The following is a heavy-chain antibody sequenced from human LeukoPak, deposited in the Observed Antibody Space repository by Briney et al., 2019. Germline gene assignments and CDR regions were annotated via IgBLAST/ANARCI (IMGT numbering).Heavy chain of an antibody. CDR3: ARGALRWSSAFDI. Sequence: ISWVRQAPGQGLEXMGGIIPIFGTANYAQKYQGRVTITADESTSTAYMELSSLRSEDTAVYYCARGALRWSSAFDIWGQGTMVTVSS. D-gene: IGHD4-23*01. V-gene: IGHV1-69*01. J-gene: IGHJ3*02. CDR2: IIPIFGTA.